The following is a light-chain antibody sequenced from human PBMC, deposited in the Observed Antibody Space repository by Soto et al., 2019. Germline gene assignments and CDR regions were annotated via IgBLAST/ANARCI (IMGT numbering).Light chain of an antibody. CDR1: NSDIGGYNY. V-gene: IGLV2-14*01. Sequence: QSVLTQPASVSGSPGQSITISCTGTNSDIGGYNYVSWYQQHPGKAPKLMIYEVSDRPSGVSSRFSASTSGNTASLTTSGLQTEDEADYYCSSYTSRDTWVFGGGTKLTVL. J-gene: IGLJ3*02. CDR2: EVS. CDR3: SSYTSRDTWV.